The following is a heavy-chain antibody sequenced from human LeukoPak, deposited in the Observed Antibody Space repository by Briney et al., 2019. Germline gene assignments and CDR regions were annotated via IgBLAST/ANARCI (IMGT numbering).Heavy chain of an antibody. V-gene: IGHV3-23*01. D-gene: IGHD6-13*01. CDR1: GFTFSSYA. Sequence: GGSLRLSCAASGFTFSSYAMSWVRQSPGKGLEWVSSITGSGSGTYYADSVKGRFTISRDNSKNTMYLQMNSLRAEDTAVYYRAKDPYSSTWYNWFDPWGQGTLVTVSS. CDR2: ITGSGSGT. J-gene: IGHJ5*02. CDR3: AKDPYSSTWYNWFDP.